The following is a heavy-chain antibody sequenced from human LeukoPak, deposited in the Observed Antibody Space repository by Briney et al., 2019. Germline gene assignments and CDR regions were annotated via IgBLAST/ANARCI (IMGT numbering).Heavy chain of an antibody. CDR3: ARRNEADY. CDR2: ISPNSGGT. V-gene: IGHV1-2*02. D-gene: IGHD1-1*01. Sequence: GASVKVSCKASGYTFTSYGISWVRQAPGQGLEWMGWISPNSGGTNCAQKFQGRVTMTRDTSISTAYMELSRLRSDDTAVYYCARRNEADYWGQGTLVTVSS. CDR1: GYTFTSYG. J-gene: IGHJ4*02.